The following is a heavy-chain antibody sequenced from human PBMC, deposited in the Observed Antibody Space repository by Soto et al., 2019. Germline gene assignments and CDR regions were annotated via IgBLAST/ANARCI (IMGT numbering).Heavy chain of an antibody. CDR3: AKDTVGGYDVDYYYYGMDV. Sequence: QVQLVESGGGVVQPGRSLRLSCAASGFTFSSYGMHWVRQAPGKGLEWVAVISYDGSNKYYADSVKGRFTISRDNSKNXLXXQMNSLRAEDTAVYYCAKDTVGGYDVDYYYYGMDVWGQGTTVTVSS. V-gene: IGHV3-30*18. CDR2: ISYDGSNK. D-gene: IGHD3-10*01. CDR1: GFTFSSYG. J-gene: IGHJ6*02.